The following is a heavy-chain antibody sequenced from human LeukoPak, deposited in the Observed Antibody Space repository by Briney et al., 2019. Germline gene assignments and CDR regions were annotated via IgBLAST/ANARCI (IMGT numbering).Heavy chain of an antibody. Sequence: GGSLRLSCAASGFTFSSYGMHWVRQAPGKGLEWVAVISYDGSNKYYADSVKGRFTISRDNSKNTLYLQMNSLRAEDTAVYYCANYPNQVVFFSGGQGTLVTVSS. V-gene: IGHV3-30*18. J-gene: IGHJ4*02. CDR2: ISYDGSNK. CDR3: ANYPNQVVFFS. CDR1: GFTFSSYG. D-gene: IGHD2-2*01.